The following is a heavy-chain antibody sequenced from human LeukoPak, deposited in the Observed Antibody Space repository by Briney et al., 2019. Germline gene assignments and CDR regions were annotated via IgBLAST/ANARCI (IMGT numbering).Heavy chain of an antibody. D-gene: IGHD2-15*01. CDR1: GFTFSSYD. CDR2: IRPSGDNT. CDR3: AREIYCSGGSCSGFDAFDI. V-gene: IGHV3-21*01. Sequence: PGGSLRLSCAASGFTFSSYDMTWVRRAPGRGLEWVSSIRPSGDNTYYADSVKGRFTISRDNAKNSLYLQMNSLRAEDTAVYYCAREIYCSGGSCSGFDAFDIWGQGTMVTVSS. J-gene: IGHJ3*02.